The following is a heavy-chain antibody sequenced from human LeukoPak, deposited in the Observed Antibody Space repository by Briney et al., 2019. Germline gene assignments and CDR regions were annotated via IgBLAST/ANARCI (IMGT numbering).Heavy chain of an antibody. CDR1: GFTFSNYA. J-gene: IGHJ4*02. CDR3: ARFETRYCSSTNCRFDY. CDR2: ISSDSNYI. D-gene: IGHD2-2*01. Sequence: GGSLRLSCAASGFTFSNYAMNWVRQAPGKGLEWVSSISSDSNYIFYADSLKGRFTISRDNAKNSLYLQMYSLRAEDTAVYYCARFETRYCSSTNCRFDYWGQGTLVTVSS. V-gene: IGHV3-21*01.